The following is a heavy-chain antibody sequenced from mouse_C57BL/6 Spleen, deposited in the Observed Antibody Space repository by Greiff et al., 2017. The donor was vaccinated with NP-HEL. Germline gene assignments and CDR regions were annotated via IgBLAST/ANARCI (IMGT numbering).Heavy chain of an antibody. V-gene: IGHV1-81*01. CDR2: IYPRSGNT. CDR1: GYTFTSYG. D-gene: IGHD2-1*01. CDR3: ARRGRNYVWDWYFDV. J-gene: IGHJ1*03. Sequence: QVQLQQSGAELARPGASVKLSCTASGYTFTSYGISWVKQSTGQGLEWIGEIYPRSGNTYYYEKFKGKATLTADKSSSTAYMELRSLTSEDAAVYFCARRGRNYVWDWYFDVWGTGTTVTVSS.